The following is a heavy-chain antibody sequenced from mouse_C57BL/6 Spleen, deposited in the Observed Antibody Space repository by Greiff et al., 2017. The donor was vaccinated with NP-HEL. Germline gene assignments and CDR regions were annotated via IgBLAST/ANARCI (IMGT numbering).Heavy chain of an antibody. J-gene: IGHJ4*01. CDR1: GFTFSSYA. Sequence: EVKLVESGGGLVKPGGSLKLSCAASGFTFSSYAMSWVRQTPEKRLEWVATISDGGSYTYYPDNVKGRFTISRDNAKNNLYLQMSHLKSEDTAMYYCARHVIGAMDYWGQGTSVTVSS. V-gene: IGHV5-4*03. CDR3: ARHVIGAMDY. CDR2: ISDGGSYT. D-gene: IGHD1-1*01.